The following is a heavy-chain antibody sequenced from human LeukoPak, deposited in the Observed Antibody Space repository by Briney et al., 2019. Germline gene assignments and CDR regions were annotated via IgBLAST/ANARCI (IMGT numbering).Heavy chain of an antibody. V-gene: IGHV4-34*01. CDR1: GGSFSGYY. D-gene: IGHD3-16*01. CDR3: ARAGDGGPIDY. CDR2: INNSRST. J-gene: IGHJ4*02. Sequence: PSETLSLTCAVYGGSFSGYYWSWIRQPPGKGLEWIGEINNSRSTHYNRSLKSRVPISVDQSKTQSSLELSPVPPADTAVYYCARAGDGGPIDYWGQGTLVTVSS.